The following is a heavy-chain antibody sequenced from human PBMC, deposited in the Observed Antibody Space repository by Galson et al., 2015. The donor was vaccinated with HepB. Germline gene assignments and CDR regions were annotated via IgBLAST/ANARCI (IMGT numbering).Heavy chain of an antibody. CDR2: IRYDGSNK. Sequence: SLRLSCAASGFPFSSSGMYWVRQAPGKGLEWVAFIRYDGSNKYYADSVKGRFTISRDNSKNTLYLQMNSLRAEDTAVYYCAKDLGDYGDPRFMDYWVQGTLVTVSS. CDR1: GFPFSSSG. CDR3: AKDLGDYGDPRFMDY. V-gene: IGHV3-30*02. D-gene: IGHD4-17*01. J-gene: IGHJ4*02.